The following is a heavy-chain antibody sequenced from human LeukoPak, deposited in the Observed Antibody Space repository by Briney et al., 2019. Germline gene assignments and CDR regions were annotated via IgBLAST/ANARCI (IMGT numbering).Heavy chain of an antibody. D-gene: IGHD5-12*01. CDR1: GGSISSSSYY. V-gene: IGHV4-39*01. CDR3: ARHSRSGSGGYENAFDI. CDR2: IYSGGST. J-gene: IGHJ3*02. Sequence: SETLSLTCTVSGGSISSSSYYWDWIRQSPGKGLEWIGNIYSGGSTSYTPSLKSPVTISVDTSKNQFSLKLSSVSAADTAIYFCARHSRSGSGGYENAFDIWGQGTMVTVSS.